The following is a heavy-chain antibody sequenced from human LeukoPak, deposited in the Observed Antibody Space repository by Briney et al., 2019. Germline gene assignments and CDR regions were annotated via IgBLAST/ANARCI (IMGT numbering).Heavy chain of an antibody. Sequence: SETLSLTCTVSGGSISSYYWSWIRQPPGKGLEWIGYIYYSGSTNYNPSLKSRVTISVDTSKNQFSLKLSSVTAADTAVYYCARHPYYYGSGGYLHYYYGMDVWGQGTTVTVSS. CDR2: IYYSGST. V-gene: IGHV4-59*08. CDR3: ARHPYYYGSGGYLHYYYGMDV. J-gene: IGHJ6*02. D-gene: IGHD3-10*01. CDR1: GGSISSYY.